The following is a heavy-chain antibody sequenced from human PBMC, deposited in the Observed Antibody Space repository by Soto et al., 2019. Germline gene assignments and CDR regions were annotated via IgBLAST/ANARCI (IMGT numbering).Heavy chain of an antibody. V-gene: IGHV4-39*01. CDR2: VYYTGST. CDR3: ARHIVLTVSATWYLDL. J-gene: IGHJ2*01. CDR1: DESISRSIPY. D-gene: IGHD2-8*01. Sequence: SVPRSLACSVADESISRSIPYRERIRQPPGKGLEWIGSVYYTGSTYYNPSLKSRVTMSVDTSKNQFSLNLSSVTAADTAVYFCARHIVLTVSATWYLDLGGLGTLVTVSS.